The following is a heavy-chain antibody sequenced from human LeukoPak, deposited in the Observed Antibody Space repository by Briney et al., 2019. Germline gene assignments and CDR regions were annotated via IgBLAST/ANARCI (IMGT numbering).Heavy chain of an antibody. J-gene: IGHJ3*02. CDR1: GYTFTGYY. CDR3: ARDSPVAYAFDI. D-gene: IGHD5-12*01. Sequence: GASVKVSCKASGYTFTGYYVHWVRQAPGQGLEWMGWINPNSGGTNYAQKFQGRVTMTRDTSISTAYMELSRLRSDDTAVYYCARDSPVAYAFDIWGQGTMVTVSS. V-gene: IGHV1-2*02. CDR2: INPNSGGT.